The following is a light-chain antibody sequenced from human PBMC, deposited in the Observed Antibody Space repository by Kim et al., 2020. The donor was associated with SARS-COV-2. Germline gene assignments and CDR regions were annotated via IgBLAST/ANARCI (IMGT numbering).Light chain of an antibody. J-gene: IGKJ1*01. CDR3: QQRSSWPWT. V-gene: IGKV3-11*01. CDR2: DAS. Sequence: EIVLTQSPVTLSLSPGERATLSCRASQSVTHYLAWYQQKRGQAPRLLIYDASNRATGIPARFSGSGSGTDFTLTISSLEPEDFAVYYCQQRSSWPWTFGQGTKVEI. CDR1: QSVTHY.